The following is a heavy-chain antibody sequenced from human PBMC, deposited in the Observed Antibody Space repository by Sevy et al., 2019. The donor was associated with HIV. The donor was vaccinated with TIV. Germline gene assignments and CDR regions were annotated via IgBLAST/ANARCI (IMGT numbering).Heavy chain of an antibody. J-gene: IGHJ4*02. Sequence: ASVKVSCKASGYTFTSYDINWVRQATGQGLEWMGWMNPNRGNTGYEQKFQGRVTMTRNTSISTAYMELSSLRSEDTAVYFCARAGSGWYDHYFDPWGQGTLVTVSS. D-gene: IGHD6-19*01. CDR2: MNPNRGNT. CDR3: ARAGSGWYDHYFDP. CDR1: GYTFTSYD. V-gene: IGHV1-8*01.